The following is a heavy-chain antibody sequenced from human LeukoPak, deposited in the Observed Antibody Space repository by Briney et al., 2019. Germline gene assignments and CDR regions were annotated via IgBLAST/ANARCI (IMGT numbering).Heavy chain of an antibody. J-gene: IGHJ4*02. CDR1: GFAFNFYA. CDR3: ARERTSGWDAFDF. D-gene: IGHD6-19*01. Sequence: GGSLRLSCAASGFAFNFYAMSWVRQAPGKGLVWVSRINSVGSSTSYADSVKGRFTISRDNAKNTLYLQMNSLRAEDTAVYYCARERTSGWDAFDFWGQGTLVTASS. CDR2: INSVGSST. V-gene: IGHV3-74*01.